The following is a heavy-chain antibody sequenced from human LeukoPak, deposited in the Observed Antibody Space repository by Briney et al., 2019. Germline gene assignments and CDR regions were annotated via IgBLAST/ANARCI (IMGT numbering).Heavy chain of an antibody. Sequence: GGSLRLSCSTSGFSFGAYALAWVRQGPGKGLEWVSFIRSKTYVGTADRAASVRGRFTISRDDSKSVAYLQMDSLKTEDTAVYYCTRATRISLFGVQYYFDYWGQGTLVTVSS. V-gene: IGHV3-49*04. CDR1: GFSFGAYA. CDR2: IRSKTYVGTA. J-gene: IGHJ4*02. D-gene: IGHD3-3*01. CDR3: TRATRISLFGVQYYFDY.